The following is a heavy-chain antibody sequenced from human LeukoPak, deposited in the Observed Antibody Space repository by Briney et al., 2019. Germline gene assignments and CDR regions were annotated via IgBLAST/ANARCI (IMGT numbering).Heavy chain of an antibody. CDR2: INPGDSDT. CDR3: ARLLSSATWGAFDI. Sequence: GESLKISCKGSGYYFTSYWIGWVRQMPGKGLEWMGIINPGDSDTRYSPSFQGQVTISADKSISTAYLQWSSLKASDTAMYYCARLLSSATWGAFDIWGQGTVVTLSS. D-gene: IGHD6-25*01. CDR1: GYYFTSYW. J-gene: IGHJ3*02. V-gene: IGHV5-51*01.